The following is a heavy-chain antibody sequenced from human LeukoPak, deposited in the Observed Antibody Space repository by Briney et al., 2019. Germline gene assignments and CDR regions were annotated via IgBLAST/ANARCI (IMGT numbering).Heavy chain of an antibody. Sequence: GGSLRLSCAASGFPFRTNWMIWVRQAPGKGLEWVASINQGGSETYYVESVKGRFTISRDNAMNSFFLQMNSLRAEDTAVYYCARLIGDRTIYDYWGQGTLVTVSS. D-gene: IGHD6-6*01. J-gene: IGHJ4*02. CDR3: ARLIGDRTIYDY. CDR1: GFPFRTNW. V-gene: IGHV3-7*01. CDR2: INQGGSET.